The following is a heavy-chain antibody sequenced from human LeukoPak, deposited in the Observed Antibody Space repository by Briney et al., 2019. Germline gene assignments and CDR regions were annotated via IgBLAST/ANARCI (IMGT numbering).Heavy chain of an antibody. CDR3: AKESYSSSWYRGYYYYYGMDV. Sequence: PGRSLRLSCAASGFTFSSYGMHWVRQAPGKGLEWVAVISYDGSNKYYADSVKGRFTISRDNSKNTLYLQMNSLRAEDTAVYYCAKESYSSSWYRGYYYYYGMDVWGQGTTVTVSS. V-gene: IGHV3-30*18. J-gene: IGHJ6*02. D-gene: IGHD6-13*01. CDR1: GFTFSSYG. CDR2: ISYDGSNK.